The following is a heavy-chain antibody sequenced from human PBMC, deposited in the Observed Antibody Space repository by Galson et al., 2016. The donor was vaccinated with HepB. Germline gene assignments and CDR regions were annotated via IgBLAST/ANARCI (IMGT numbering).Heavy chain of an antibody. CDR2: ISVSGRST. CDR1: GFTFSSYA. CDR3: AKGGPQAMITFGGFIADFDP. Sequence: SLRLSCAASGFTFSSYAMSWVRQAPGKGLEWVSGISVSGRSTYYADSVKGRFAISRDNSKNTLYLQMNSLRVEDTAVYYCAKGGPQAMITFGGFIADFDPWGQGTLVTVSS. J-gene: IGHJ5*02. V-gene: IGHV3-23*01. D-gene: IGHD3-16*02.